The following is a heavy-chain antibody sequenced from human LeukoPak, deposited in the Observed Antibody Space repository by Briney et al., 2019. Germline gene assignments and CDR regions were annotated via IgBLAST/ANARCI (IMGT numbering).Heavy chain of an antibody. CDR2: IYTSGST. V-gene: IGHV4-4*07. Sequence: SETLSLTCTVSGGSISSYYWSWIRRPAGKGLEWIGRIYTSGSTNYNPSLKSRVTMSVDTSKNQFSLKLSSVTAADTAVYYCARASPGGYSYGFDAFDIWGQGTMVTVSS. D-gene: IGHD5-18*01. J-gene: IGHJ3*02. CDR1: GGSISSYY. CDR3: ARASPGGYSYGFDAFDI.